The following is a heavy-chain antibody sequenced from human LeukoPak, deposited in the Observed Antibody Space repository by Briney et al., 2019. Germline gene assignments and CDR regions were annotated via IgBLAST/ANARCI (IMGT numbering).Heavy chain of an antibody. J-gene: IGHJ6*04. CDR2: ISSSGSTI. CDR3: AELGITMIGGV. Sequence: GGSLRLSCEASGFSFSTYWMSWVRQAPGKGLEWVSYISSSGSTIYYADSVKGRFTISRDNAKNSLYLQMNSLRAEDTAVYYCAELGITMIGGVWGKGTTVTISS. V-gene: IGHV3-48*04. CDR1: GFSFSTYW. D-gene: IGHD3-10*02.